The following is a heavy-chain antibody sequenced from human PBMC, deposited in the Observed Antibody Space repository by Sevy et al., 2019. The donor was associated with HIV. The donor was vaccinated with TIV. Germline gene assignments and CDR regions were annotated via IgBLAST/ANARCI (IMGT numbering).Heavy chain of an antibody. Sequence: GGSLRLPCAASGFTFRSYSMNWVRRAPGKGLEWVSFLSSSSTYIDYADSVKGRFTISRDNAKNSLYLQMNSLRAEDTAVYYCARESYYDSTGYFDYWGQGTLVTVSS. CDR1: GFTFRSYS. J-gene: IGHJ4*02. V-gene: IGHV3-21*01. CDR3: ARESYYDSTGYFDY. D-gene: IGHD3-22*01. CDR2: LSSSSTYI.